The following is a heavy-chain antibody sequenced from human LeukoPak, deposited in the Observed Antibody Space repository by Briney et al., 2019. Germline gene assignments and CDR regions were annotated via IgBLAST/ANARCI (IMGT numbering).Heavy chain of an antibody. CDR3: ARSRRDGDYLFNAFDI. Sequence: GGSLRLSCAASGFTFISYSMNWVRQAPGKGLEWVSSLSTSSSYIYYADSVKGRFTVSRDNARNSLELQMNSLRAEDTAVYYCARSRRDGDYLFNAFDIWGQGTMVPVSS. J-gene: IGHJ3*02. CDR1: GFTFISYS. D-gene: IGHD4-17*01. CDR2: LSTSSSYI. V-gene: IGHV3-21*01.